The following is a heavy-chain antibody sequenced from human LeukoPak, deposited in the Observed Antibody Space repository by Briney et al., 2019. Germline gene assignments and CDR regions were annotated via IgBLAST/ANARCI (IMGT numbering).Heavy chain of an antibody. Sequence: SETLSLTCTVSGGSISSSSYYWGWIRQPPGKGLEWIGSIYYSGSTYYNPSLKSRVTVSVDMSKNQFSLKLSSVTAADTAVYYCARSIAVAGRVPWFDPWGQGTLVTVSS. J-gene: IGHJ5*02. CDR2: IYYSGST. D-gene: IGHD6-19*01. CDR1: GGSISSSSYY. CDR3: ARSIAVAGRVPWFDP. V-gene: IGHV4-39*01.